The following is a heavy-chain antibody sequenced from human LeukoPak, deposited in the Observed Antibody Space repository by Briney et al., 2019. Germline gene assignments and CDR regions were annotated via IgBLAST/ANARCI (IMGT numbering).Heavy chain of an antibody. V-gene: IGHV1-24*01. CDR2: FDPEDGET. CDR3: ATDFSLVMTAGVD. J-gene: IGHJ4*02. CDR1: GYTLTELS. D-gene: IGHD4-23*01. Sequence: ASVKVSCRVSGYTLTELSMHWVRQAPGKGLEWMGGFDPEDGETIYAQKFQGRVTMTGDTSTDTAYMELSSLRSEDTAVYYCATDFSLVMTAGVDWGQGTLVTVSS.